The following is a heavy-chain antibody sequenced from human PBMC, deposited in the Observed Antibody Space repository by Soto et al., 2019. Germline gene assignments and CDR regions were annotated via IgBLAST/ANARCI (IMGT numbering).Heavy chain of an antibody. CDR3: ARDRGAVTGQYFDY. J-gene: IGHJ4*02. CDR1: GFTFSAVY. D-gene: IGHD6-19*01. Sequence: QVQLEESGGGLVKPGGSLRLSCAASGFTFSAVYMSWIRQAPNKGLEYISYISSSGTSANYADSVKGRFTISRDNAKNSLYLQRNSLRAEDTAVYYCARDRGAVTGQYFDYWGQGALVTGSS. V-gene: IGHV3-11*05. CDR2: ISSSGTSA.